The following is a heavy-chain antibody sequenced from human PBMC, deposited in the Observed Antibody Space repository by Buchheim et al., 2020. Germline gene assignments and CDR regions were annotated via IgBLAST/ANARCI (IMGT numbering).Heavy chain of an antibody. CDR3: ASHYYDSSGYYYEGGYFQH. CDR2: IYYSGST. V-gene: IGHV4-31*03. CDR1: GGSISSGGYY. D-gene: IGHD3-22*01. J-gene: IGHJ1*01. Sequence: QVQLQESGPGLVKPSQTLSLTCTVSGGSISSGGYYWSWIRQHPGKGLEWIGYIYYSGSTYYNPSLKSRVIISVDTSKNQFSLKLSSVTAADTAVYYCASHYYDSSGYYYEGGYFQHWGQGTL.